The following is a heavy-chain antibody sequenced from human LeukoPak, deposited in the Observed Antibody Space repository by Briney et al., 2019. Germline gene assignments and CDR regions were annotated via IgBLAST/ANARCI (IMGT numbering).Heavy chain of an antibody. CDR3: ARGGITYYYDSSGYYYLDY. J-gene: IGHJ4*02. CDR2: IYTSGST. Sequence: SETLSLTCTVSGGSISSYYWSWIRQPAGKGLEWIGRIYTSGSTNYNPSLKSRVTMSVDTSKNQFSLKLSSVTAADTAVYYCARGGITYYYDSSGYYYLDYWGQGTLVTVSS. V-gene: IGHV4-4*07. D-gene: IGHD3-22*01. CDR1: GGSISSYY.